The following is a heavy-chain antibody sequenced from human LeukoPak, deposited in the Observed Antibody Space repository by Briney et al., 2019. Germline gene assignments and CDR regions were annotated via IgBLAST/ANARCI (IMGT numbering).Heavy chain of an antibody. Sequence: GGSLRLSCAASGFTFSSYSMNWVRQAPGKGLEWVSSISSSSSYIYYADSVKGRFTISRDNSKNTLYLQMNSLRAEDTAVYYCARGLRLYDFWSGYSPYYYYYGMDVWGQGTTVTVSS. CDR3: ARGLRLYDFWSGYSPYYYYYGMDV. CDR2: ISSSSSYI. V-gene: IGHV3-21*01. D-gene: IGHD3-3*01. CDR1: GFTFSSYS. J-gene: IGHJ6*02.